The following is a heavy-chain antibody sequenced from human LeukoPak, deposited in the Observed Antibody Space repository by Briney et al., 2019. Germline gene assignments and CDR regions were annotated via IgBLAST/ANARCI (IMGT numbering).Heavy chain of an antibody. CDR1: GFTVSSNY. V-gene: IGHV3-53*04. Sequence: GGSLRLSCAASGFTVSSNYMSWVRQAPGKGLEWVSVIYSGGSTYYADSVKGRFTISRHISKNTLYLQMNSLRAEDTAVCYCARDSWDSSSWFFDYWGQGTLVTVSS. CDR2: IYSGGST. D-gene: IGHD6-13*01. J-gene: IGHJ4*02. CDR3: ARDSWDSSSWFFDY.